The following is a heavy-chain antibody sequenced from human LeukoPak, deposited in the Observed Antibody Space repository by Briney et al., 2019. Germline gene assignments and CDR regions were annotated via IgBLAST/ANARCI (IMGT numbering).Heavy chain of an antibody. CDR2: VSWNSGDI. CDR1: GFTFDDYA. CDR3: AKALSIAVAGPGDY. D-gene: IGHD6-19*01. V-gene: IGHV3-9*03. Sequence: GGSLRLSCAASGFTFDDYAMHWVRQPPGKGLEWVSGVSWNSGDIGYADSVKGRFTIFRDNAKNSLYLQMNSLRVEDMTLYYCAKALSIAVAGPGDYWGQGTLVTVSS. J-gene: IGHJ4*02.